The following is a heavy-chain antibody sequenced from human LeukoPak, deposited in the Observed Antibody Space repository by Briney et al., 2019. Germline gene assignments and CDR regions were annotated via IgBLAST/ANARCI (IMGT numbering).Heavy chain of an antibody. CDR2: IYPNDSGT. CDR3: ARPNITYYYDSSGYDGFDV. D-gene: IGHD3-22*01. Sequence: GESLKISCKGSGYSFTSYWISWVRQMPGKGLEWMGIIYPNDSGTRYRPSFQGQVSISADKSINTAYLQWSSLKASDTAMYFCARPNITYYYDSSGYDGFDVWGQGTMVTVSS. V-gene: IGHV5-51*01. J-gene: IGHJ3*01. CDR1: GYSFTSYW.